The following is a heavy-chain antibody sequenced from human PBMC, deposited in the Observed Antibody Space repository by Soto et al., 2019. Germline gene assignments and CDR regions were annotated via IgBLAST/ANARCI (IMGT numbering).Heavy chain of an antibody. CDR2: IFHDGTA. Sequence: PSDTLSLTCAVSGVSISSGNWWTWVRQSPQRGLEYIGEIFHDGTANYYPSFERRVAISVDTSKNQFSLKLTSVTAADTAIYFCARLVYDTRLNYMYFYFWGQGTLVTVAS. D-gene: IGHD3-10*01. J-gene: IGHJ4*02. V-gene: IGHV4-4*02. CDR1: GVSISSGNW. CDR3: ARLVYDTRLNYMYFYF.